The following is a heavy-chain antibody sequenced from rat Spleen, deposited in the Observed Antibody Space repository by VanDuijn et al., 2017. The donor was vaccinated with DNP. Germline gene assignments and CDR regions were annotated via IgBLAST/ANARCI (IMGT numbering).Heavy chain of an antibody. CDR3: TTEGAGLGVWDY. J-gene: IGHJ2*01. CDR2: ITTSGGAT. Sequence: EVQLVESGGGLVQPGRSLKLSCAASGLTFTHYDMVWVRQAPTKGLEWVATITTSGGATYYRDSVKGRFTNSIDNAKSTLYLQMDSLTSEEKATYYCTTEGAGLGVWDYWGQGVMGTVSS. CDR1: GLTFTHYD. V-gene: IGHV5-27*01. D-gene: IGHD1-7*01.